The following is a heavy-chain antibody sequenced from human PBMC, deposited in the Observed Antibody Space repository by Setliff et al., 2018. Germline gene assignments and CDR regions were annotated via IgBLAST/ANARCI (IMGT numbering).Heavy chain of an antibody. D-gene: IGHD3-16*01. CDR2: IIPILGIA. CDR1: GGTFSSYA. CDR3: ARVGGSGGNY. Sequence: SVKVSCKASGGTFSSYAISWGRQAPGQGLEWMGGIIPILGIANYAQKFQGRVTITADESTSTAYMELSSLRSEDTAVYYCARVGGSGGNYWGQGTLVTVSS. J-gene: IGHJ4*02. V-gene: IGHV1-69*10.